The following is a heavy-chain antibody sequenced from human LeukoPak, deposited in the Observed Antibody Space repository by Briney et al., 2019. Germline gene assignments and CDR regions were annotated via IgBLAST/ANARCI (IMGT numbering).Heavy chain of an antibody. D-gene: IGHD3-10*01. Sequence: PGGSLRLSCAASGFTFSSYDMTWVRQPPGKGLEWIGSIYYSGSTYYNPSLKSRVTISVDTSKNQFSLKLSSVTAADTAVYYCARHEWFGSFDYWGQGTLVTVSS. CDR1: GFTFSSYD. J-gene: IGHJ4*02. V-gene: IGHV4-39*01. CDR2: IYYSGST. CDR3: ARHEWFGSFDY.